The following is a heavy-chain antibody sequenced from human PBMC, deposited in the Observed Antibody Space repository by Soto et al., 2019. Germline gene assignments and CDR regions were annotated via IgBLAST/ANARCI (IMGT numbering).Heavy chain of an antibody. D-gene: IGHD5-18*01. Sequence: EVQLVATGGGLIQPGGSLSLSCAASGFTVTSNYMNWVRQPPGKGLEWVSIIYSSGATYYADSVKGRFTISRDKSKNTLYLQLRNLRAEDTAIYYCARVDTYDYYYAMDVWGQGTTVTVSS. J-gene: IGHJ6*02. CDR3: ARVDTYDYYYAMDV. V-gene: IGHV3-53*02. CDR1: GFTVTSNY. CDR2: IYSSGAT.